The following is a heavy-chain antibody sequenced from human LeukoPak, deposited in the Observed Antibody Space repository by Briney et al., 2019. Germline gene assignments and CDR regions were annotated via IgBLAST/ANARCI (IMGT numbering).Heavy chain of an antibody. CDR1: GGSISSYY. CDR3: ARMKVDVAAAGSYWYFDL. J-gene: IGHJ2*01. CDR2: IYTSGST. D-gene: IGHD6-13*01. V-gene: IGHV4-4*07. Sequence: SETLSLTCTVSGGSISSYYWSWIRQPAGKGLEWIGRIYTSGSTNYNPSLKSRVTMSVDTSKNQFSLELSSVTAADTAVYYCARMKVDVAAAGSYWYFDLWGRGTLVTVSS.